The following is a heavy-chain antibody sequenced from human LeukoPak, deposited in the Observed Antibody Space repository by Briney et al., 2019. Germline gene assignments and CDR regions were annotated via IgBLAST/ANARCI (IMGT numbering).Heavy chain of an antibody. CDR3: ARRPRDTSGYYLGAFHD. V-gene: IGHV3-23*01. J-gene: IGHJ3*01. Sequence: GGSLRLSCAASGFTFTNYAMTWVRQAPGKGLEWVSVIGASGADTYYSDSVKGRFTVSRDNSQTMLFLHMSSLRAEDTAVYFCARRPRDTSGYYLGAFHDWGQGTTVTVSS. CDR2: IGASGADT. CDR1: GFTFTNYA. D-gene: IGHD3-22*01.